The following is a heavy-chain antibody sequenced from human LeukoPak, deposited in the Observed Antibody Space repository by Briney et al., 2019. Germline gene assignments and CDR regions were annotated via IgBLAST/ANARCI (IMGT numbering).Heavy chain of an antibody. V-gene: IGHV3-23*01. CDR1: GFTFSSYA. CDR2: ISGSGGNT. J-gene: IGHJ6*02. D-gene: IGHD2-15*01. CDR3: AKGCSSDTCYGGIYYFYGMDV. Sequence: PGGSLRLSCAASGFTFSSYAMSWVRQAPGKGLEWVSVISGSGGNTYYADSVKGRFTISRDISKSTLYLQMNSLRVEDTAVYYCAKGCSSDTCYGGIYYFYGMDVWGQGTTVTVSS.